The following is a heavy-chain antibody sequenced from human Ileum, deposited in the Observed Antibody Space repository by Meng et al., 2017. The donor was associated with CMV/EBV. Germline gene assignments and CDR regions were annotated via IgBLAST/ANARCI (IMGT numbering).Heavy chain of an antibody. J-gene: IGHJ4*02. CDR1: GGTISSYY. CDR3: ARHYSGWSYYFDH. Sequence: SETLSLTCIVSGGTISSYYWSWFRQPPGKGLEWIGYIYYSGSTHYNPSLKSRVTISVDTSKNQFSLKLSSVTAADTAGYYCARHYSGWSYYFDHWGQGTLVTVSS. D-gene: IGHD6-19*01. V-gene: IGHV4-59*01. CDR2: IYYSGST.